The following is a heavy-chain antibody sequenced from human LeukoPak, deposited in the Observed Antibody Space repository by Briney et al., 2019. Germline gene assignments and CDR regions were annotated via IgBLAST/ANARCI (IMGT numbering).Heavy chain of an antibody. CDR3: AKSEYYYDSSGGFDY. Sequence: GGSLRLSCAASGFTFSSYAMSWVRQAPGKGLEWDSAISGSGGSTYYADSVKGRFTISRDNSKNTLYLQMNSLRAEDTAVYYCAKSEYYYDSSGGFDYWGQGTLVTVSS. J-gene: IGHJ4*02. CDR1: GFTFSSYA. D-gene: IGHD3-22*01. CDR2: ISGSGGST. V-gene: IGHV3-23*01.